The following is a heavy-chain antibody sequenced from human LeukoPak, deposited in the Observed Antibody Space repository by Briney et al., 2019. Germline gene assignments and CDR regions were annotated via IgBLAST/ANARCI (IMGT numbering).Heavy chain of an antibody. CDR1: GGSISTYY. V-gene: IGHV4-4*07. Sequence: SETLSLTCSVSGGSISTYYWSWIRQPAGKGLEWIAQIHTSGSTNFNPSLKSRVSISMDTPNNQFSLMISSVTAADTAIYYCPGRGLSTGWTFDYWGHGTLVTVSS. CDR2: IHTSGST. CDR3: PGRGLSTGWTFDY. J-gene: IGHJ4*01. D-gene: IGHD6-19*01.